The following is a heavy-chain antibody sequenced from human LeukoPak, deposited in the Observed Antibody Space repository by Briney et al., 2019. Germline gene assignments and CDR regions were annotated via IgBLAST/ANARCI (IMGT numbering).Heavy chain of an antibody. Sequence: PGGSLRPSCAASGFTFSNYEINWVRQAPGKGLEWVSAISGSGGSTYYADSVKGRFTISRDNSKNTLYLQMNSLRAEDTAVYYCAKDKGSGVPNAFDIWGQGTMVTVSS. J-gene: IGHJ3*02. D-gene: IGHD3-10*01. V-gene: IGHV3-23*01. CDR1: GFTFSNYE. CDR2: ISGSGGST. CDR3: AKDKGSGVPNAFDI.